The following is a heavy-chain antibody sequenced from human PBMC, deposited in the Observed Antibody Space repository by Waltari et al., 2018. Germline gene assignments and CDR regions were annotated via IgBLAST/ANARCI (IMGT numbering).Heavy chain of an antibody. D-gene: IGHD5-12*01. CDR1: GNTLTELS. J-gene: IGHJ4*02. CDR3: ATAYIVAASFDY. V-gene: IGHV1-24*01. CDR2: FDPEDGET. Sequence: QVQLVQSGAEVKKPGASVKVSCKVSGNTLTELSMHWVRQAPGKGHEGMGGFDPEDGETIYAQKFQGRVTMTEDTSTDTAYMELSSLRSEDTAVYYCATAYIVAASFDYWGQGTLVTVSS.